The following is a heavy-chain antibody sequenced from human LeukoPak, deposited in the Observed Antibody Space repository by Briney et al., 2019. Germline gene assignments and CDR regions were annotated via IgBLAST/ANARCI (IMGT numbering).Heavy chain of an antibody. J-gene: IGHJ4*02. CDR3: AVDTAMAPFDY. CDR2: INPSGGST. CDR1: GYTFTSYY. V-gene: IGHV1-46*01. D-gene: IGHD5-18*01. Sequence: EASVKVSCTASGYTFTSYYMHWVRQAPGQGLEWMGIINPSGGSTSYAQKFQGRVTMTRDTSTSTVYMELSSLRSEDTAVYYCAVDTAMAPFDYWGQGTLVTVSS.